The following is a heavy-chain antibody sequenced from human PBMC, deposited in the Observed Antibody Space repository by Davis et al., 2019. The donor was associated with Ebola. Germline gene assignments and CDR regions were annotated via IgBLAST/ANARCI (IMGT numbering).Heavy chain of an antibody. V-gene: IGHV3-23*01. CDR2: ISGSGGST. D-gene: IGHD4-17*01. Sequence: PGGSLRLSCAASGFTFSSYAMSWVRQAPGKGLEWVSAISGSGGSTYYAESVKGRFTISRDNSKNTLYLQMNSLRAEDTAVYYCAKGRSYGEVSWFDPWGQGTLVTVSS. CDR1: GFTFSSYA. J-gene: IGHJ5*02. CDR3: AKGRSYGEVSWFDP.